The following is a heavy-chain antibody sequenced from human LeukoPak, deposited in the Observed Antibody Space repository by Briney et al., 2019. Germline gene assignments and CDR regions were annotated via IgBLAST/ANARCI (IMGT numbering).Heavy chain of an antibody. CDR2: INPNSGGT. Sequence: ASVKVSCKASGYTFTGYYMHWVRQAPGQGLEWMGWINPNSGGTNYAQKFQGRVTMTRDTSISTAYMELRRLRSDDTAVFYCASLGQNLFRYFDWLYGNDAFDIWGQGTMVTVSS. J-gene: IGHJ3*02. D-gene: IGHD3-9*01. CDR1: GYTFTGYY. CDR3: ASLGQNLFRYFDWLYGNDAFDI. V-gene: IGHV1-2*02.